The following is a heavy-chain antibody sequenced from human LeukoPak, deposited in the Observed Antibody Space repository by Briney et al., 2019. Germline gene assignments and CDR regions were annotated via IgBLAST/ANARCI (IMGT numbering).Heavy chain of an antibody. D-gene: IGHD4-11*01. J-gene: IGHJ4*02. CDR1: GFPFSSFS. Sequence: GGSLRLSCAASGFPFSSFSMNSVRQAPGKGLEWVSSISSSSSYIYYADSLKGRFTISRDNAKNSLYLQMNSLRAEDTAVYYCARGDDYSRYYFDYWGQGTLVTVSS. V-gene: IGHV3-21*01. CDR3: ARGDDYSRYYFDY. CDR2: ISSSSSYI.